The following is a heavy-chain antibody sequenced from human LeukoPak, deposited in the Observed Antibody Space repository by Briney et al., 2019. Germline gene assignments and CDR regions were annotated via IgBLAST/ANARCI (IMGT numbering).Heavy chain of an antibody. CDR2: ISSGSTYT. J-gene: IGHJ4*02. CDR3: ARDRLWEVGATPYFAY. V-gene: IGHV3-11*05. D-gene: IGHD1-26*01. Sequence: PGGSLRLSCEVSGFTFSDHYMSWIRQAPGKRLEWVSYISSGSTYTNYADSVKGRFTISRDNAKNSLYLQMNSLRAEDTAVYYCARDRLWEVGATPYFAYWGQGTLVTVSS. CDR1: GFTFSDHY.